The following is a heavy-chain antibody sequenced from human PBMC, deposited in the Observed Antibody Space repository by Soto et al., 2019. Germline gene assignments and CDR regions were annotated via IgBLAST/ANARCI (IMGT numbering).Heavy chain of an antibody. J-gene: IGHJ5*02. V-gene: IGHV1-3*01. CDR2: LNAATGDT. CDR3: VRRHVSATGIDWFDP. Sequence: ASVKVSCKASGYAFTSYGIHWVRQAPGQRLEWMGWLNAATGDTKYSPQFQGRVTITRDTSDSTAYMELSSLRSEDTAVYYCVRRHVSATGIDWFDPWGQGTLVTVSS. CDR1: GYAFTSYG. D-gene: IGHD6-13*01.